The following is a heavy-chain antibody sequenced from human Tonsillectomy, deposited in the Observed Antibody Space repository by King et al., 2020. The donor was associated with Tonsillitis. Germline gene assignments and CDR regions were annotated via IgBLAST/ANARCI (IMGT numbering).Heavy chain of an antibody. D-gene: IGHD3-22*01. V-gene: IGHV4-39*01. Sequence: QLQESGPGLVEPSETLSLTCTVSGDSSSRSPYYWAWIRQPPGKGLEWLGSISYSGSDYYNPALKSRLTISVDTSKDRFSLTLNSVSVADTAIYYCARHFAHFFDVNGYYFSYYFDSWGQGTLITVSS. CDR1: GDSSSRSPYY. CDR2: ISYSGSD. J-gene: IGHJ4*02. CDR3: ARHFAHFFDVNGYYFSYYFDS.